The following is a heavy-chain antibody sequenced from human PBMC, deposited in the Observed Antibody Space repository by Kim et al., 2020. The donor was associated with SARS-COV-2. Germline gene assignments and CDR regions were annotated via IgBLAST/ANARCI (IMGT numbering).Heavy chain of an antibody. D-gene: IGHD6-13*01. Sequence: GGSLRLSCGVYGFTFRSYWMSWVRQAPGKGLEWVANIKDDGSVKQYVDSVKGRFTISRDNARNSLYLQMNSLRADDTAVYYCARDGILSYTSSWDYWGPGSLVTVSS. CDR1: GFTFRSYW. V-gene: IGHV3-7*03. J-gene: IGHJ4*02. CDR3: ARDGILSYTSSWDY. CDR2: IKDDGSVK.